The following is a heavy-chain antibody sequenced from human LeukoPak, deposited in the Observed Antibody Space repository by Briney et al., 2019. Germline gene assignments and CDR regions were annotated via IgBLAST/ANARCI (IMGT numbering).Heavy chain of an antibody. J-gene: IGHJ4*02. D-gene: IGHD3-9*01. CDR1: GGSFSGYY. Sequence: SETLSLTCAVYGGSFSGYYWSWIRQPPGKGLEWIGEIIHSGSPNYNPSLKSRVTMSIDTSKNQFSLNLSSVTTADTAVYYCARRHYEILSGYPSWGQGILVTVSS. CDR2: IIHSGSP. V-gene: IGHV4-34*12. CDR3: ARRHYEILSGYPS.